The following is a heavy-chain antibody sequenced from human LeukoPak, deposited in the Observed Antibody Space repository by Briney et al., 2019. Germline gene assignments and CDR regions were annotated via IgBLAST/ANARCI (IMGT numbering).Heavy chain of an antibody. J-gene: IGHJ6*02. D-gene: IGHD1-26*01. Sequence: PGGSLRLSCAASGFTFSSYGMHWVRQAPGKGLEWVAVISYDGSNKYYADSVKGRLTISRDNSKNTPYLQMNSLRAEDTAVYYCAKTLPSGSYARGGYYYGMDVWGQGTTVTVSS. CDR3: AKTLPSGSYARGGYYYGMDV. V-gene: IGHV3-30*18. CDR2: ISYDGSNK. CDR1: GFTFSSYG.